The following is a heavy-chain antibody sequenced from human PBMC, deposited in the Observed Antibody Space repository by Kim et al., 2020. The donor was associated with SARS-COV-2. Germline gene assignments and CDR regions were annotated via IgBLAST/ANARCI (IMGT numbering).Heavy chain of an antibody. D-gene: IGHD3-10*01. CDR3: ATDGRGSGSYVDY. J-gene: IGHJ4*02. V-gene: IGHV1-24*01. Sequence: YPQKFQGRVTMTEDTSTDTAYMELSSRRSEDTAVYYCATDGRGSGSYVDYWGQGTLVTVSS.